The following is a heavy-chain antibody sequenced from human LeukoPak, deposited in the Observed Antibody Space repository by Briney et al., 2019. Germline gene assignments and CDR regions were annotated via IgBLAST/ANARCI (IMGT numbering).Heavy chain of an antibody. V-gene: IGHV4-38-2*01. Sequence: PSETLSLTCAVSGYSISSGYYWGWIRQPPGKGLEWIGSIYHSGSTYYNPSLKSRVTISVDTSKNQFSLKLSSVTAADTAVYYFARLNQPNSFDYWGQGTLVTVSS. CDR1: GYSISSGYY. D-gene: IGHD1-14*01. CDR2: IYHSGST. J-gene: IGHJ4*02. CDR3: ARLNQPNSFDY.